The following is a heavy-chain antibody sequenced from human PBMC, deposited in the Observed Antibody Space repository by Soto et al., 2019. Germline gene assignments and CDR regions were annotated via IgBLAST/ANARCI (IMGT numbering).Heavy chain of an antibody. CDR3: ARVSPDIAAAGIVVDP. CDR1: GGSIGSGGYS. D-gene: IGHD6-13*01. Sequence: SETLSLTCAVSGGSIGSGGYSWSWIRQPPGKGLEWIGYMYHSGSTYYNPSLKGRVTISVDTSKNQFSLKLSSVTAADTAVYYCARVSPDIAAAGIVVDPWGQGTLVTAPQ. V-gene: IGHV4-30-2*01. J-gene: IGHJ5*02. CDR2: MYHSGST.